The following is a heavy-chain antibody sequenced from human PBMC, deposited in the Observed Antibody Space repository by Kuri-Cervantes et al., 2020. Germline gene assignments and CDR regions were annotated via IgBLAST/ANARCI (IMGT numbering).Heavy chain of an antibody. V-gene: IGHV3-11*01. CDR2: ISSSGSTI. Sequence: GESLKISCAASGFTFSDYYMSWIRQAPGKGLEWVSYISSSGSTIYYAGSVKGRFTISRDNAKNSLYLQMNSLRAEDTAVYYCARDGDYYGSGSYWGYWGQGTLVTVSS. J-gene: IGHJ4*02. CDR1: GFTFSDYY. CDR3: ARDGDYYGSGSYWGY. D-gene: IGHD3-10*01.